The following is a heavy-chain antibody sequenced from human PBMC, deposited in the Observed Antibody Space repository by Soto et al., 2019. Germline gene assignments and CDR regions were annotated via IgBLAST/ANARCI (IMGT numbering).Heavy chain of an antibody. J-gene: IGHJ3*02. CDR2: ISYDGSNK. CDR1: GFTFSSYA. CDR3: ARTLNALYCSSTSCYRDAFDI. D-gene: IGHD2-2*01. Sequence: GGSMRLWCAASGFTFSSYAMHWVRQAPGQGLEWVAVISYDGSNKYYADSVKGRFTISRDNSKNTLYLQMNSLRAEDTAVYYCARTLNALYCSSTSCYRDAFDIWGQETMVTVSS. V-gene: IGHV3-30-3*01.